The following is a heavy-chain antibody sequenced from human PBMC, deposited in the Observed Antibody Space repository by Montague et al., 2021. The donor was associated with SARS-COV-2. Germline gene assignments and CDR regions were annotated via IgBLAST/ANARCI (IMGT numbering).Heavy chain of an antibody. D-gene: IGHD6-25*01. CDR1: GGSIGSHY. J-gene: IGHJ5*02. V-gene: IGHV4-59*11. CDR3: ARGSGSARATWFDP. CDR2: IYYTGIT. Sequence: SETLSLTCTVTGGSIGSHYWSWIRLPPGKGLEWVGHIYYTGITKYKSSLKSRVPISVDTSKNQLSLKLDSVTAADTAVYYCARGSGSARATWFDPWGQGTLVTVSS.